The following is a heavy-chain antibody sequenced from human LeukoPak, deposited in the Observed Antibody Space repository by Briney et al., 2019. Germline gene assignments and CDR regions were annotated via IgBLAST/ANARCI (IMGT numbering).Heavy chain of an antibody. V-gene: IGHV3-74*01. D-gene: IGHD6-6*01. CDR1: GFTFRSYW. J-gene: IGHJ4*02. Sequence: GGSLRLSCAASGFTFRSYWMHWVRQAPGKGLVWVSRINGDGSSTSYADSVKGRFTISRDNAKNTLYLQMNSLRVEGTAVYYCASSIVVRPALDYWGQGTLVTVSS. CDR3: ASSIVVRPALDY. CDR2: INGDGSST.